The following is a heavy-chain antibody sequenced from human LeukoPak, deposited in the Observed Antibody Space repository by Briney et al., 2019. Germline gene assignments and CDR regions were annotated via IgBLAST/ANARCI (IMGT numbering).Heavy chain of an antibody. D-gene: IGHD6-19*01. CDR3: AKDRYSRGWDPLQQ. J-gene: IGHJ1*01. CDR2: ISYGGSNK. V-gene: IGHV3-30*18. Sequence: PGGSLRLSCAASGFTFSSYGMHWVRQAPGKGLEWVAVISYGGSNKYYADPVKGRFNISRDNSKNTVYLKMKSLRAEDRAVYYCAKDRYSRGWDPLQQWGEGTLVTVSS. CDR1: GFTFSSYG.